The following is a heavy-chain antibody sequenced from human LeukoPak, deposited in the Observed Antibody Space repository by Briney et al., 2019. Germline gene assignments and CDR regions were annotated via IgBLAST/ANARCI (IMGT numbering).Heavy chain of an antibody. J-gene: IGHJ6*02. V-gene: IGHV1-3*01. CDR2: INAGNGNT. CDR1: GYTFTSYA. CDR3: ASDGYGSGYYYYGMDV. Sequence: ASVKVSCTASGYTFTSYAMHWVRQAPGQRLEWMGWINAGNGNTKYSQKFQGRVTITRDTSASTAYMELSSLRSEDTAAYYCASDGYGSGYYYYGMDVWGQGTTVTVSS. D-gene: IGHD3-10*01.